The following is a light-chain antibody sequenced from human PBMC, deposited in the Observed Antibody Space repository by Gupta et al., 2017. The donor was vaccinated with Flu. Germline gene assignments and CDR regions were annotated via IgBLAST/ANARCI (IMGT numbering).Light chain of an antibody. CDR2: DDS. J-gene: IGLJ2*01. CDR3: QVWDNSESV. V-gene: IGLV3-21*02. CDR1: RIGSKS. Sequence: APGQTTRITCGESRIGSKSVHRSQQKPGQDRVLVVYDDSDRPSGIPGRFSGSNSGTTATLTIGRGEAGDEDDYYCQVWDNSESVFGGGTKLIVL.